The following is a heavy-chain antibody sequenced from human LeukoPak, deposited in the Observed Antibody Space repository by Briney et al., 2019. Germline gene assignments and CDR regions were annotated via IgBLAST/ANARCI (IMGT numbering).Heavy chain of an antibody. CDR3: ARGRGTGYTIFGTYYFDY. V-gene: IGHV4-39*07. D-gene: IGHD3-3*01. CDR1: GGSISSSSYY. CDR2: IYYSGST. Sequence: SETLSLTCTVSGGSISSSSYYWGWIRQPPGKGLEWIGSIYYSGSTNYNPSLKSRVTISVDTSKNQFSLKLSSVTAADTAVYYCARGRGTGYTIFGTYYFDYWGQGTLVTVSS. J-gene: IGHJ4*02.